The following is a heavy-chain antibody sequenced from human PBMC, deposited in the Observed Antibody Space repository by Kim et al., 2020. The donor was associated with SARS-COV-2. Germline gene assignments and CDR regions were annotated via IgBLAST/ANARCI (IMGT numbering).Heavy chain of an antibody. CDR3: AKDGAGPRDGYNQYYFD. J-gene: IGHJ4*01. V-gene: IGHV3-30*18. D-gene: IGHD5-12*01. Sequence: GGSLRLSCAASGFTFSSYGMNWVRQAPGKGLEWVAVISYDGSNKYYADSVKGRFTISRDTSKNTLYLQMNSLRAEDTAVYYLAKDGAGPRDGYNQYYFD. CDR1: GFTFSSYG. CDR2: ISYDGSNK.